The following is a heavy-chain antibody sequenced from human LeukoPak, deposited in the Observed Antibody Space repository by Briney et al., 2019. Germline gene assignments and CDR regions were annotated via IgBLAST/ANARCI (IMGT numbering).Heavy chain of an antibody. CDR3: ARDSGIAVAGSGIYFDY. CDR2: ISSSGSTI. V-gene: IGHV3-48*03. D-gene: IGHD6-19*01. Sequence: GGSLRLSCAASGFTFSSYEMNWVRQAQGKGLEWVSYISSSGSTIYYADSVKGRFTISRDNAKNSLYLQMNSLRAEDTAVYYCARDSGIAVAGSGIYFDYWGQGTLVTVSS. J-gene: IGHJ4*02. CDR1: GFTFSSYE.